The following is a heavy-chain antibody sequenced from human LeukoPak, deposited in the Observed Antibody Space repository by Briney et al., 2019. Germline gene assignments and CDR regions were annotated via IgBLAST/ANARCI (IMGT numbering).Heavy chain of an antibody. V-gene: IGHV3-7*01. CDR2: IKQDGSEK. CDR1: GFTFSSYW. CDR3: ARDGSSYCSSTSCYFYYYYYYYMDV. D-gene: IGHD2-2*01. J-gene: IGHJ6*03. Sequence: GGSLRLACAASGFTFSSYWMSWVRQAPGKGPEWVANIKQDGSEKYYVDSVKGRFTISRDNAKNSLYLQMNSLRTEDTAVYYCARDGSSYCSSTSCYFYYYYYYYMDVWGKGTTVTVSS.